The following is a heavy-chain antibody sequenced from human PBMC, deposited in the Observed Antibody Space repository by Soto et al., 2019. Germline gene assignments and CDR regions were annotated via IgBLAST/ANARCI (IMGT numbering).Heavy chain of an antibody. D-gene: IGHD5-12*01. V-gene: IGHV1-69*05. CDR3: ARGNHRWLQLWYFDL. Sequence: QVQLVQSGAEVKKPGSSVKVSCKASGGTFSNYPISWVRQAPGQWLEWMGGIIPIFGTVNYAQKFQGRVTXTXXXSXXTAYMELSSLRSEDTAVYYCARGNHRWLQLWYFDLWGRGTLVTVSS. CDR2: IIPIFGTV. CDR1: GGTFSNYP. J-gene: IGHJ2*01.